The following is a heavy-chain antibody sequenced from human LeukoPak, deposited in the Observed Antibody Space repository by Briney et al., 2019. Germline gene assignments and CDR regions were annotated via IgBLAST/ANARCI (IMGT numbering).Heavy chain of an antibody. D-gene: IGHD2-15*01. Sequence: GESLKISCQGYGYSFNSYWIGWVRQMPGKGLELMGIIFPGDSDTKYSPSFQGQVTISVDKSLSTAYLQWTSLRASDTAIYYCARHGLGGCRGGRCFTSFHYYGMDVWGQGTTVTVSS. CDR2: IFPGDSDT. CDR1: GYSFNSYW. J-gene: IGHJ6*02. V-gene: IGHV5-51*01. CDR3: ARHGLGGCRGGRCFTSFHYYGMDV.